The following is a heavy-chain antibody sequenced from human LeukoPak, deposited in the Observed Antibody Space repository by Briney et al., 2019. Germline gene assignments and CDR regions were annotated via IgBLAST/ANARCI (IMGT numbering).Heavy chain of an antibody. Sequence: KASETLSLTCTVSGGSVSSGSYYWSRIRQPPGKGLEWIGYIYYSGSTTYNPSLKSRVTISVDTSKNKFALKLSSVTAADTAVYYCARVPISTTARGYFDYWGQGTLVTVSS. D-gene: IGHD4-17*01. CDR2: IYYSGST. CDR3: ARVPISTTARGYFDY. V-gene: IGHV4-61*01. J-gene: IGHJ4*02. CDR1: GGSVSSGSYY.